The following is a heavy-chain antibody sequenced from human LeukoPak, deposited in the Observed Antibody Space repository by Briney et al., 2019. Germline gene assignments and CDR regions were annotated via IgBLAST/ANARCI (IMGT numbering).Heavy chain of an antibody. V-gene: IGHV3-53*01. D-gene: IGHD6-19*01. CDR3: ARAQWLGYFDY. CDR2: IYSGGST. J-gene: IGHJ4*02. CDR1: GFTVSSNY. Sequence: GGSLRLSCAASGFTVSSNYMSWVRQAPGKGLEWVSVIYSGGSTYYADSVKGRFTISRDNSKNTLYLQMNSLRAEDTAAYYCARAQWLGYFDYWGQGTLVTVSS.